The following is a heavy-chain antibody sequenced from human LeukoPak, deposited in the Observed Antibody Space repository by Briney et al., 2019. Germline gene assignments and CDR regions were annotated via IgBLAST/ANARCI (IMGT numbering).Heavy chain of an antibody. V-gene: IGHV1-18*01. J-gene: IGHJ4*02. CDR1: GYTFTGFG. D-gene: IGHD3-22*01. Sequence: ASVKVSCKASGYTFTGFGISWVRQAPGQGLEWMGWISAYNGKTYYAQNLQDRVTMTTDTSTRTAYMELRRLRSDDTAVYYCARWADYYDSSGYQYYFDYWGQGTRVIVSS. CDR2: ISAYNGKT. CDR3: ARWADYYDSSGYQYYFDY.